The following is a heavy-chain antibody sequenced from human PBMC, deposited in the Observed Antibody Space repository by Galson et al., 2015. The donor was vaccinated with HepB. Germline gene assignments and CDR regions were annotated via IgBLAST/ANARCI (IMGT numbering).Heavy chain of an antibody. CDR1: GYSFTNYG. CDR3: ARGGRLWELSSIDY. D-gene: IGHD3-16*02. V-gene: IGHV1-18*01. Sequence: SVKVSCKASGYSFTNYGISWVRQAPGQGLEWMGWINSYNGNTKYAQKFQDRVAMTTDTSANTAYMELRSLRSDDTAVYYCARGGRLWELSSIDYWGRGTLVTVSS. J-gene: IGHJ4*02. CDR2: INSYNGNT.